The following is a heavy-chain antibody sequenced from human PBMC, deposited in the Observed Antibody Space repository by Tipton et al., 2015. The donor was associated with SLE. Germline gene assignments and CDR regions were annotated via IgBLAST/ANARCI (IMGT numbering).Heavy chain of an antibody. D-gene: IGHD3-10*01. CDR3: ARALWFGAADY. J-gene: IGHJ4*02. CDR2: ISGSGGST. CDR1: GFTFSSYA. V-gene: IGHV3-23*01. Sequence: SLRLSCAASGFTFSSYAMSWVRQAPGKGLEWVSAISGSGGSTYYADSVKGRFTISRDNAKNSLYLQMNSLRAEDTAVYYCARALWFGAADYWGQGTLVTVSS.